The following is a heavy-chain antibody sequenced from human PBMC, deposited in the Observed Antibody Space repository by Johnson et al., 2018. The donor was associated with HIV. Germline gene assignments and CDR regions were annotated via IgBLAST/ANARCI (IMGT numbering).Heavy chain of an antibody. J-gene: IGHJ3*02. Sequence: VQLVESGGGVVQPGRSLRLSCAASGFTFSNYDMHWVRQPPGKGLEWVAVISSDGSNKYYFDSVKGRFTISRDNSKNTLYLQMNGLRPEDTAVYYCAKTPGDNWYYSEGTDAFDIWGQGTMVTVSS. D-gene: IGHD3-22*01. CDR1: GFTFSNYD. CDR3: AKTPGDNWYYSEGTDAFDI. CDR2: ISSDGSNK. V-gene: IGHV3-30*18.